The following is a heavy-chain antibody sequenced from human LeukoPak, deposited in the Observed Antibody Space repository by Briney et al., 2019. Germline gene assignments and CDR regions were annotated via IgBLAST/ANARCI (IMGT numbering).Heavy chain of an antibody. V-gene: IGHV4-59*01. CDR1: GGSISSYY. CDR3: ARDYYSRFDP. J-gene: IGHJ5*02. CDR2: IYYSGST. D-gene: IGHD1-26*01. Sequence: SETLSLTCSVSGGSISSYYWSWIRQPPGKGLEWIGYIYYSGSTNYSPSLKSRVTISVDTSKNQLSLKLSSVTAADTAVYYCARDYYSRFDPWGQGTLVTVSS.